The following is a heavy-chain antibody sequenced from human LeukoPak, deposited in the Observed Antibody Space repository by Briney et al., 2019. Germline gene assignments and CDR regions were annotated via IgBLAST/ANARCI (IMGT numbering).Heavy chain of an antibody. CDR2: INPNNGGT. CDR3: AREGPIVGATHLVDY. V-gene: IGHV1-2*02. D-gene: IGHD1-26*01. CDR1: VYTFTYSF. Sequence: ASVTVSFKSSVYTFTYSFMHWVRQAPGQGLEGMGWINPNNGGTKYAHNFQGRVSMTRDTSISTAYMELSSHIPEDTAIYYCAREGPIVGATHLVDYWGQGTLVTVSS. J-gene: IGHJ4*02.